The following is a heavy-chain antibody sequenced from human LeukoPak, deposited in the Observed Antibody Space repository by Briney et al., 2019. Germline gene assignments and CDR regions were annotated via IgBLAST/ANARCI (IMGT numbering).Heavy chain of an antibody. D-gene: IGHD4-23*01. Sequence: PSETLSLTCTVSGGPISSYYWSWIRQPAGKGLEWIGRIYTSGSTNYNPSLKSRVTMSVDTSKNQFSLKLSSVTAADTAVYYCARDDYGGKSPPPSNTPHAFDIWGQGTMVTVSS. CDR1: GGPISSYY. V-gene: IGHV4-4*07. J-gene: IGHJ3*02. CDR3: ARDDYGGKSPPPSNTPHAFDI. CDR2: IYTSGST.